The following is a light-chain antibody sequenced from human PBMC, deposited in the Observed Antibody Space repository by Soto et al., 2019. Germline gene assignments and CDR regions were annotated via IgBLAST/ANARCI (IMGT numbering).Light chain of an antibody. Sequence: EIVLTQSPGTLSLSPGKRATLSCRASQSVSNSYLAWYQQKPGQAPRLLIHGVSSRATGIPDRFSGSGSGTDFTLTISRLEPEDFAVYYCHKYGNSPWTFGQGTKVEIK. CDR2: GVS. V-gene: IGKV3-20*01. J-gene: IGKJ1*01. CDR3: HKYGNSPWT. CDR1: QSVSNSY.